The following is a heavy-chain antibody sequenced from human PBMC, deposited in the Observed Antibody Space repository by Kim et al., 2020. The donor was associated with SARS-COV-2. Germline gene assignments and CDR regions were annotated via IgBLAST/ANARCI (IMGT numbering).Heavy chain of an antibody. CDR1: GFTFSSYA. J-gene: IGHJ4*02. V-gene: IGHV3-23*03. Sequence: GGSLRLSCAASGFTFSSYAMSWVRQAPGKGLEWVSVIYSGGSSTYYADSVKGRFTISRDNSKNTLYLQMNSLRAEDTAVYYCAKSLSIAVAGIRTDFDYWGQGTLVTVSS. D-gene: IGHD6-19*01. CDR2: IYSGGSST. CDR3: AKSLSIAVAGIRTDFDY.